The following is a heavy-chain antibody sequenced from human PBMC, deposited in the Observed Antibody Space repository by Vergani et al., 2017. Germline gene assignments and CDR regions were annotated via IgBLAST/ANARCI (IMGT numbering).Heavy chain of an antibody. CDR3: ARVLXRIWFGELSHAFDI. CDR1: GESFSSFY. D-gene: IGHD3-10*01. J-gene: IGHJ3*02. Sequence: QVQLQQWGAGVVKPSGTLFLTCAVFGESFSSFYWSWIRQPPGKGLEWIGEINNDGHTNYNPSLESRVTVSRDTAKNQFSLNLMSVTAADTAMYYCARVLXRIWFGELSHAFDIWGQGTMVTVSS. CDR2: INNDGHT. V-gene: IGHV4-34*02.